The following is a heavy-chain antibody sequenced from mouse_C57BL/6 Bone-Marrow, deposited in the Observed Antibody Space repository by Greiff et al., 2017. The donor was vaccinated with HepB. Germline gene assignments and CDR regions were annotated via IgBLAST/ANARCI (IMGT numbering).Heavy chain of an antibody. V-gene: IGHV3-6*01. J-gene: IGHJ4*01. CDR3: ATIYYAMDY. Sequence: EVQLVESGPGLVKPSQSLSLTCSVTGYSITSGYYWNWIRQLPGNKLEWMGYISYDGSNNYNPSLKNRISITRDTSKNQFFLKLNSVTTEDTATYYCATIYYAMDYWGQGTSVTVSS. CDR1: GYSITSGYY. CDR2: ISYDGSN.